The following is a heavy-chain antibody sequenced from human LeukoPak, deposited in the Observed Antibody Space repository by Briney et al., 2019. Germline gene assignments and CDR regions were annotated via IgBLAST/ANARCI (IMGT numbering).Heavy chain of an antibody. CDR3: ARDAEVPYFDY. Sequence: GGSLRLSCVASGFTFSNYGMHWVRQAPGKGLEWVAVTWCDARSKFHADPVKGRFTISRDNAKNSLYLQMNSLRAEDTAVYYCARDAEVPYFDYWGQGTLVTVSS. CDR2: TWCDARSK. J-gene: IGHJ4*02. CDR1: GFTFSNYG. V-gene: IGHV3-33*01.